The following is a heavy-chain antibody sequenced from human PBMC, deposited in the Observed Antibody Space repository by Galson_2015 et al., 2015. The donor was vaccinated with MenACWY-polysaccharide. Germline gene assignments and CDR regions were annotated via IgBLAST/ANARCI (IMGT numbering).Heavy chain of an antibody. CDR1: GYTFTGYY. V-gene: IGHV1-2*06. CDR2: INPNSGGT. CDR3: ARVIKRAGVVVPAAGGTNWFDP. D-gene: IGHD2-2*01. J-gene: IGHJ5*02. Sequence: SVKVSCKASGYTFTGYYMHWVRQAPGQGLEWMGRINPNSGGTNYAQKFQGRVTMTRDTSISTAYMELSRLRSDDTAVYYCARVIKRAGVVVPAAGGTNWFDPWGQGTLVTVSS.